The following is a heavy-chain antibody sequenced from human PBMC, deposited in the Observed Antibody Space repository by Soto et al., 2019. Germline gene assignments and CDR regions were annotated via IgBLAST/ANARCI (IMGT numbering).Heavy chain of an antibody. Sequence: QVQLQESGPGLVKPSETLSLTCSVSGDSIISGYWSWIRQPPGKGLELIGYISYSGNTNYNPSLKSRVTMSVDTPKNQFSLRLSSVTTADTAVYYGAGLRGYAGSPIDYWGQATLVTVSS. J-gene: IGHJ4*02. D-gene: IGHD2-15*01. CDR1: GDSIISGY. CDR3: AGLRGYAGSPIDY. CDR2: ISYSGNT. V-gene: IGHV4-59*01.